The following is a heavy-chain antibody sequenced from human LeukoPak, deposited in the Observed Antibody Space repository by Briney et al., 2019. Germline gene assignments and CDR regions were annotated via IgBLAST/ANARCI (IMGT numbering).Heavy chain of an antibody. CDR3: ARLLWFGESPLFDY. V-gene: IGHV4-39*01. D-gene: IGHD3-10*01. CDR1: GGSIRSSLYY. CDR2: IDYSGST. Sequence: SETLSLTCTVSGGSIRSSLYYWARIRQTPRKGLEWIGSIDYSGSTNYNPSLKSRATIFVDTSKNQFSLKLSSLTAADTAVYYCARLLWFGESPLFDYWGQGTLVTVSS. J-gene: IGHJ4*02.